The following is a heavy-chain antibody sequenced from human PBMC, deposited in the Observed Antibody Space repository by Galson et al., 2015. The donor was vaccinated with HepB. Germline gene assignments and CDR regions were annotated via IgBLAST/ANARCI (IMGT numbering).Heavy chain of an antibody. CDR3: ARVRYCGGDCFDAFDI. V-gene: IGHV3-33*01. J-gene: IGHJ3*02. CDR2: IWYDGSNK. CDR1: GFTFSSYG. Sequence: SLRLSCAASGFTFSSYGMHWVRQAPGKGLEWVAVIWYDGSNKYYADSVKGRFTISRDNSKNTLYLQMNSLRAEDTAVCYCARVRYCGGDCFDAFDIWGQGTMVTVSS. D-gene: IGHD2-21*02.